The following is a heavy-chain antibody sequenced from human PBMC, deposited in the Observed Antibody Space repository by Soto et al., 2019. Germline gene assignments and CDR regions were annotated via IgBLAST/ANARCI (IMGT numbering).Heavy chain of an antibody. V-gene: IGHV3-23*01. J-gene: IGHJ4*02. CDR1: GFTFSSYA. CDR2: ISGSGGST. D-gene: IGHD5-18*01. Sequence: EVQLLESGGGLVQPGGSLRLSCAASGFTFSSYAMSWVRQAPGKGLEWVSAISGSGGSTYYADSVKGRFTISRDNSKNTLYLQMYSLRAEDTAVYYCAKDRGYSYGYGGFDYWGQGTLVTVSS. CDR3: AKDRGYSYGYGGFDY.